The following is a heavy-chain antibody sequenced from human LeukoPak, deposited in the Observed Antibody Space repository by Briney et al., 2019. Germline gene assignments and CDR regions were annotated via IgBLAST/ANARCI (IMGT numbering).Heavy chain of an antibody. CDR1: GDYISSSSYY. Sequence: SSETLSLTCAVSGDYISSSSYYWGWIRQSPGTGLEWIGDIYHSGRTYYNPSLKSRVAISIDMSKNQFSLRLRSMTAADTAVFYCARRRYYDSTGYFEWGRGTLVTVSS. V-gene: IGHV4-39*01. CDR2: IYHSGRT. J-gene: IGHJ1*01. CDR3: ARRRYYDSTGYFE. D-gene: IGHD3-22*01.